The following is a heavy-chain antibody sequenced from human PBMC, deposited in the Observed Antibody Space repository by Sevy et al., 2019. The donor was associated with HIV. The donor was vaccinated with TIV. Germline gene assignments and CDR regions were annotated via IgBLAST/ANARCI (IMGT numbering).Heavy chain of an antibody. CDR2: ISSSSSYI. V-gene: IGHV3-21*01. Sequence: GGSLRLSCAASGFTFSSYSMNWVRQAPGKGLEWVSSISSSSSYIYYADSVKGRLTISRDNAKNSLYLKMNSLRAEDTAVYYCASGYCTGCVCSDRGGDFDYWGQGTLVTVSS. CDR1: GFTFSSYS. CDR3: ASGYCTGCVCSDRGGDFDY. D-gene: IGHD2-8*02. J-gene: IGHJ4*02.